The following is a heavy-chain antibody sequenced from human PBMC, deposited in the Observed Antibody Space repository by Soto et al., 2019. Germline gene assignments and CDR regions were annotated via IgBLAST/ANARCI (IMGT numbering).Heavy chain of an antibody. D-gene: IGHD6-13*01. J-gene: IGHJ4*02. V-gene: IGHV3-66*01. CDR1: GFTVSSNY. CDR2: IYSGGST. Sequence: GSLRLSCAASGFTVSSNYMSWVRQAPGKGLEWVSVIYSGGSTYYADSVKGRFTISRDNSKNTLYLQMNSLRAEDTAAYYCARVXXSSWTDPNYYFDYRXQXTXXTVSS. CDR3: ARVXXSSWTDPNYYFDY.